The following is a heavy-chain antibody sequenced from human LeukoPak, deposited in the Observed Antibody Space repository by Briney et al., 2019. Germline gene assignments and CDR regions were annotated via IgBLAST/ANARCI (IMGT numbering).Heavy chain of an antibody. CDR2: IYYSGST. CDR3: ARIDSSSWYYFDY. V-gene: IGHV4-39*01. D-gene: IGHD6-13*01. CDR1: GGSISSSSYY. Sequence: SETLSLTCTVSGGSISSSSYYRGWIRQPPGKGLEWIGSIYYSGSTYYNPSLKSRVTISVDTSKNRFSLKLSSVTAADTAVYYCARIDSSSWYYFDYWGQGTLVTVSS. J-gene: IGHJ4*02.